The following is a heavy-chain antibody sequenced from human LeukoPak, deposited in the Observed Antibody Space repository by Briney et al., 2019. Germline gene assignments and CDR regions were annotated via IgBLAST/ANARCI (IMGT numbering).Heavy chain of an antibody. CDR3: ARVRSAAAVDY. CDR1: GFAFSSYW. J-gene: IGHJ4*02. CDR2: INSDVSST. V-gene: IGHV3-74*03. Sequence: GGSLRLSCAASGFAFSSYWMHWVRQTPGKGLVWVSRINSDVSSTTYADTVKGRFTISRDNAKNTLYLQMNSLRAEDTAVYYCARVRSAAAVDYWGQGTLVTVSS.